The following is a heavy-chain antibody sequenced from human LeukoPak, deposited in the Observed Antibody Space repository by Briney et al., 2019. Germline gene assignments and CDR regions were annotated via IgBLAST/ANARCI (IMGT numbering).Heavy chain of an antibody. Sequence: GGSLRLSCAASGFTFDDYAGHWVRQAPGKGLEWVSLISGDGGSTYYADSVKGRFTISRDNSKISLYLQMNSLRTEDTALYHCAKGAYSSSWYAKSYYFDYWGQGTLVTVSS. CDR2: ISGDGGST. J-gene: IGHJ4*02. CDR1: GFTFDDYA. D-gene: IGHD6-13*01. V-gene: IGHV3-43*02. CDR3: AKGAYSSSWYAKSYYFDY.